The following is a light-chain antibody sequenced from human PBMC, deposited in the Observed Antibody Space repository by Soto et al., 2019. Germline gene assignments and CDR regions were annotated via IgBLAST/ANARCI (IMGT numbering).Light chain of an antibody. V-gene: IGKV3-15*01. J-gene: IGKJ1*01. CDR3: QQYNNWPPWT. CDR2: GAS. CDR1: QSVSNN. Sequence: EIVMTQSPATLSMSPGERATLSCRASQSVSNNLAWYQQKPGQAPRLLIYGASTRATGIPARFSGSGSGTEFTLTNSSLQSEDFAVYYCQQYNNWPPWTFGQGTKVDIK.